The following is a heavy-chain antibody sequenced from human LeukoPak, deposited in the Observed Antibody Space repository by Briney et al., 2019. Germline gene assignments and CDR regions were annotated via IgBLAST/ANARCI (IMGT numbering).Heavy chain of an antibody. D-gene: IGHD4-17*01. Sequence: PSETLSLTCAVYGGSFSGYYWSWIRQPPGKGLEWIGEINHSRSTNYNPSLKSRVTISVDTSKNQFSLKLSSVTAADTAVYYCACFEAATATTPRYFDYWGQGTLVTVSS. J-gene: IGHJ4*02. CDR2: INHSRST. CDR3: ACFEAATATTPRYFDY. CDR1: GGSFSGYY. V-gene: IGHV4-34*01.